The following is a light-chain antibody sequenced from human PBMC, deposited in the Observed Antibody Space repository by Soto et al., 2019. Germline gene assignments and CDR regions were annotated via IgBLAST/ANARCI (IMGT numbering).Light chain of an antibody. CDR1: SGHNSYA. CDR2: LNSDGSH. CDR3: QTWSTDIRV. J-gene: IGLJ3*02. Sequence: QSVLTQPPSASASLGASVKLTCTLSSGHNSYAIAWHQQQPEKGPRYLMKLNSDGSHSKGDGIPDRFSGFSSGAERYLTISSLQSEDEADYYCQTWSTDIRVFGGGTKLTV. V-gene: IGLV4-69*01.